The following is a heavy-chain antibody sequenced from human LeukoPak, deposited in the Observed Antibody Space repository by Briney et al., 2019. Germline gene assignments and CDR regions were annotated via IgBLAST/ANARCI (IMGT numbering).Heavy chain of an antibody. CDR2: ISSSSSAI. CDR1: GFTFSDYY. D-gene: IGHD2-15*01. V-gene: IGHV3-11*04. Sequence: KPGGSLRLSCAASGFTFSDYYINWIRQAPGKGLEWVSSISSSSSAIFYADSVRGRFTISRDNAKNSLFLQMNSLRAEDTAVYYCASDLDVVVGPAHYDALDLWGQGSTVTVS. J-gene: IGHJ3*01. CDR3: ASDLDVVVGPAHYDALDL.